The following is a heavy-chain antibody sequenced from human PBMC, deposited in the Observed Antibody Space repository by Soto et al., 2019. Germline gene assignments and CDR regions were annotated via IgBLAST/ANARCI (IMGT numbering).Heavy chain of an antibody. CDR2: IDNAGTDS. CDR3: ARGWFGPDV. V-gene: IGHV3-74*01. CDR1: GFTFSGRS. D-gene: IGHD3-10*01. J-gene: IGHJ6*04. Sequence: EVQLVESGGGLVQPGGSLRLSCAASGFTFSGRSMHWVRQAPGKGLVWVSGIDNAGTDSTYADSVKGRFTSSRDNAKNTLYLQTNRLTVEGTAVYYCARGWFGPDVWGKGTTVTVSS.